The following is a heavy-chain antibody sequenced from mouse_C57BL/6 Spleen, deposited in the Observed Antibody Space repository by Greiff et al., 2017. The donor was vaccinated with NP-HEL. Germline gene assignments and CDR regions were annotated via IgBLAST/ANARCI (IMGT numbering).Heavy chain of an antibody. V-gene: IGHV1-69*01. CDR3: ARRTAQALDY. D-gene: IGHD3-2*02. CDR1: GYTFTSYW. CDR2: IDPSDSYT. Sequence: QVQLQQPGAELVMPGASVKLSCKASGYTFTSYWMHWVKQRPGQGLEWIGEIDPSDSYTNYNQKFKGKSTLTVDKSSSTAYMQRSSLTSEDSAVYYCARRTAQALDYWGQGTTLTVSS. J-gene: IGHJ2*01.